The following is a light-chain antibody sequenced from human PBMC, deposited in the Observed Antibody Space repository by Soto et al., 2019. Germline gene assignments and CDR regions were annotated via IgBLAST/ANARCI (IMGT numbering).Light chain of an antibody. Sequence: QSVLTQPPSASGAPGQRVTISCSGSSSNIGSNYVYWYQQFPGTAPKLLIYRNSQRPSGVPDRFSGSKSGSSASLAISGLRSEDEADYYCTTWDDSLSGYVFGTGTKVTV. CDR3: TTWDDSLSGYV. J-gene: IGLJ1*01. CDR1: SSNIGSNY. V-gene: IGLV1-47*01. CDR2: RNS.